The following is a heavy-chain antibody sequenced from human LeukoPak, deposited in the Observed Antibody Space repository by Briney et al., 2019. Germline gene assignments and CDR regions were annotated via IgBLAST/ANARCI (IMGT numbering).Heavy chain of an antibody. CDR1: GFTFSSYA. D-gene: IGHD6-6*01. CDR2: ISGSGSST. J-gene: IGHJ5*02. V-gene: IGHV3-23*01. Sequence: PGGSLRLSCAASGFTFSSYAMSWVRQAPGKGLEWVSSISGSGSSTYYADSVKGRFTISRDNSKNTLFLQMSSLTAEDTAVYYCAKGRYSSSQYIGGSWGQGTLVTVSS. CDR3: AKGRYSSSQYIGGS.